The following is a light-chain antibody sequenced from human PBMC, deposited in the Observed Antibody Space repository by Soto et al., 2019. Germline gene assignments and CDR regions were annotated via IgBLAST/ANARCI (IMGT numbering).Light chain of an antibody. J-gene: IGKJ1*01. Sequence: EIVLTQSPGTLSLSPGQRVTLSCRASESISRDYLAWYQQRLGQAPRLLIHGASNRATGIPDRFSGSGSGTDFTLTISRLEPEDFAVYYCQQYGSSPRTFGQGTKVDIK. CDR1: ESISRDY. V-gene: IGKV3-20*01. CDR3: QQYGSSPRT. CDR2: GAS.